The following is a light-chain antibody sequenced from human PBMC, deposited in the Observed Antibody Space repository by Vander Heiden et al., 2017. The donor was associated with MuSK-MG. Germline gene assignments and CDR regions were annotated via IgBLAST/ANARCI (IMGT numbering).Light chain of an antibody. CDR3: QQSDSTPPIT. CDR1: QSISSY. V-gene: IGKV1-39*01. Sequence: IQLTQPPSSLSASVGDRVTITCRASQSISSYLNWYQQKPGKAPKLLIYAASSLQSGVPSRFSGSGSGTDFTLTISSLQPEDFATYYCQQSDSTPPITFGQGTKLEIK. J-gene: IGKJ2*01. CDR2: AAS.